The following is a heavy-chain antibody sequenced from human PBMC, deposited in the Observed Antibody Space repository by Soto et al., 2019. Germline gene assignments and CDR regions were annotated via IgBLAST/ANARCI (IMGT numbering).Heavy chain of an antibody. Sequence: GGSLRLSCAASGFTFGSYWMSWVRQAPGKGPEWLATIKCDASEKTYVDSVKGRFTTSRDNAKNALYLQMDSLRAEDTAVYYCARDSRYGSRASVNHYLDYWGPGTLGTV. D-gene: IGHD3-10*01. V-gene: IGHV3-7*01. CDR3: ARDSRYGSRASVNHYLDY. CDR1: GFTFGSYW. J-gene: IGHJ4*01. CDR2: IKCDASEK.